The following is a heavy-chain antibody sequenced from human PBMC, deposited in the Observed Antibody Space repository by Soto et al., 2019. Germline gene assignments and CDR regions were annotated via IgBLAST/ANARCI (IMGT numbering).Heavy chain of an antibody. J-gene: IGHJ4*02. CDR1: GGICHGNG. V-gene: IGHV3-33*01. CDR2: ISFDGSNA. CDR3: ARDGIGGTVFRGYLDY. D-gene: IGHD1-7*01. Sequence: QEQLVESGGGVIQRGTSLRLWCAVPGGICHGNGMHCVRQAPVKGLEWVAIISFDGSNAESADSVKGRFTISRYNSKNTMYLQMNTLGAEDTAVYYCARDGIGGTVFRGYLDYWGRGTVVTVSA.